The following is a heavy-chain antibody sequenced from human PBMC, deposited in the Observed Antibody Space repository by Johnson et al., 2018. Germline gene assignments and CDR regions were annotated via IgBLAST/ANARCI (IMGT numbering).Heavy chain of an antibody. CDR2: IRSKANSYAT. CDR3: ARSNAYYYDSSGYRDYYYYMDV. CDR1: GFTFSGST. J-gene: IGHJ6*03. D-gene: IGHD3-22*01. V-gene: IGHV3-73*01. Sequence: VQLQESGGGVVQPGRSLKLSCAASGFTFSGSTMHWVRQASGKGLEWVGRIRSKANSYATAYAASVKGRFTISRDDSKNSLYLQMNSLKTGDTAGYYCARSNAYYYDSSGYRDYYYYMDVWGKGTTVTVSS.